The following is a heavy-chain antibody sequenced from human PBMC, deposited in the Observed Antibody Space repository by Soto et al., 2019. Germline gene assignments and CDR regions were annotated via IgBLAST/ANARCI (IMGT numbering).Heavy chain of an antibody. V-gene: IGHV4-31*03. CDR2: IYYSGST. J-gene: IGHJ4*02. CDR3: ASYGSGSYYNPYFDY. D-gene: IGHD3-10*01. Sequence: TLSLTCTVSGGSISSGGYYWSWIRQHPGKGLEWIGYIYYSGSTYYNPSLKSRVTISVDTSKNQFSLKLSSVTAADTAVYYCASYGSGSYYNPYFDYWGQGTLVTVSS. CDR1: GGSISSGGYY.